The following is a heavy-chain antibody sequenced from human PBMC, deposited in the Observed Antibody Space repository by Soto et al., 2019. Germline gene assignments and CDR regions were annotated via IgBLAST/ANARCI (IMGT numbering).Heavy chain of an antibody. J-gene: IGHJ4*02. Sequence: LRLSCAASGFTFSSYDMHWVRQVTGKGLEWVSTFGSSGDTYYPGSLKGRFTISRENEKNSLYLQMNSLRAEDTAVYYCARGGASHNSGYYYFGLWGQGTLVTVSS. V-gene: IGHV3-13*04. CDR3: ARGGASHNSGYYYFGL. CDR1: GFTFSSYD. CDR2: FGSSGDT. D-gene: IGHD3-22*01.